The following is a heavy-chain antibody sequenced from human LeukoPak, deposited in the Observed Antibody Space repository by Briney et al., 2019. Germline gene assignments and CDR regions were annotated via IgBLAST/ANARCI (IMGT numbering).Heavy chain of an antibody. Sequence: ASVKVSCKAYGYTFTSYGISWVRQAPGQGLEWMGWISAYNGNTNYAQKLQGRVTMTTDTYTSTAYMELRSLRSDDTAVYYCAGDDPYSSSWYWFDPWGQGTLVTVSS. V-gene: IGHV1-18*01. CDR1: GYTFTSYG. D-gene: IGHD6-13*01. J-gene: IGHJ5*02. CDR3: AGDDPYSSSWYWFDP. CDR2: ISAYNGNT.